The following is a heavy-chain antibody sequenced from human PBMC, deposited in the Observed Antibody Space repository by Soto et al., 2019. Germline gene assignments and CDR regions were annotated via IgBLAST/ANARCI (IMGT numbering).Heavy chain of an antibody. CDR3: ARDLGGYCCTNCYTLDV. J-gene: IGHJ6*02. V-gene: IGHV4-59*01. CDR1: GGSISRYY. D-gene: IGHD2-2*02. Sequence: QVRLQESGPGLVKPSETLSLTCTVSGGSISRYYWSWIRQPPGKGLEWIGYLYNAGSTIYNPSLNSRVTISVDLSKHLLSMNLNYVTAADTAVYVCARDLGGYCCTNCYTLDVWGQGTTVTVSS. CDR2: LYNAGST.